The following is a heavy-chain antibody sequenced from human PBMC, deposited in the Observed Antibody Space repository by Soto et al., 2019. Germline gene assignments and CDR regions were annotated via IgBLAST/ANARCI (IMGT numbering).Heavy chain of an antibody. Sequence: EVQLLESGGGLVQPGESLTLSSAACGFVFSSYGMSWVRQAPGKGLEWVSGIDTSGGTTFYPDSVEGRFTVSRDNSKNTLYLQMNNLRAEDTAIYYCAKNQPSWATRAALAYWGQGTLVTVSS. CDR3: AKNQPSWATRAALAY. CDR2: IDTSGGTT. J-gene: IGHJ4*02. D-gene: IGHD2-2*01. V-gene: IGHV3-23*01. CDR1: GFVFSSYG.